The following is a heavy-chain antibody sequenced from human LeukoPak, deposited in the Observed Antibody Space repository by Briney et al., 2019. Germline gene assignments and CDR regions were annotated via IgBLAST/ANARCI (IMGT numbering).Heavy chain of an antibody. CDR3: ARRDYDFWSGYSHFDY. CDR1: GGSISSRSYY. D-gene: IGHD3-3*01. CDR2: IYYSRST. Sequence: SETLSLTCTVSGGSISSRSYYWGWIRQPPGKGLEWIGSIYYSRSTYYNPSLKSQVTISVDTSKNQFSLKLSSVTAADTAVYYCARRDYDFWSGYSHFDYWGQGTLVTVSS. J-gene: IGHJ4*02. V-gene: IGHV4-39*01.